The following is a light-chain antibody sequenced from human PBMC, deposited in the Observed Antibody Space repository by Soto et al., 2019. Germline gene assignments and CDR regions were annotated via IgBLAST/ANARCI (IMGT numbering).Light chain of an antibody. CDR3: QQYETFSGT. Sequence: DIQMTQSPSTLPASVGDRVTITCRASQTISSWLAWYQQKPGEAPKLLIYDASALPRGVPSRFSGSGSGTKFTLTIASLQPDDFATYYCQQYETFSGTFGPGAKADIK. J-gene: IGKJ1*01. CDR1: QTISSW. CDR2: DAS. V-gene: IGKV1-5*01.